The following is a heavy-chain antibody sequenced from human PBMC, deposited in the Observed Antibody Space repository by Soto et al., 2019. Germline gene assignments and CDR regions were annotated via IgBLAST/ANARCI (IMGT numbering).Heavy chain of an antibody. CDR3: ARQGNPDIVATFFDY. CDR2: IYYSGST. Sequence: SETLSLTCTVSGGSISSYYWSWIRQPPGKGLEWIGYIYYSGSTNYTPSLKSRVTISVDTSKNQFSLKLKSVTAADTAVYYCARQGNPDIVATFFDYWGQGTLVTVSS. V-gene: IGHV4-59*08. D-gene: IGHD5-12*01. J-gene: IGHJ4*02. CDR1: GGSISSYY.